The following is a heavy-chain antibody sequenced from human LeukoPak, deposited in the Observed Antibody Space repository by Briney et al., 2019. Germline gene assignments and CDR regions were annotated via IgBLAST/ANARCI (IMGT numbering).Heavy chain of an antibody. V-gene: IGHV1-2*02. CDR1: GYTFTNYY. J-gene: IGHJ4*02. Sequence: ASVKVSCNASGYTFTNYYMHWVRQAPGQGLEWMGWINPNSGDTKSLQKFQGRVTMTRDTSIRTAYMELSRLRSDDTAMYYCARYYIEGRCFDYWGQGTLVTVSS. CDR3: ARYYIEGRCFDY. CDR2: INPNSGDT. D-gene: IGHD3-10*01.